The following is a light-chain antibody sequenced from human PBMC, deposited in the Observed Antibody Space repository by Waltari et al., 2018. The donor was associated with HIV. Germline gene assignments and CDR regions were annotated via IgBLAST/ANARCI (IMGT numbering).Light chain of an antibody. J-gene: IGLJ3*02. CDR2: AVT. CDR3: CSYAGAYTFWV. V-gene: IGLV2-11*01. CDR1: SSDVGGYDY. Sequence: QSALTQPRSVSGSPGQSVTISCTGTSSDVGGYDYVSWYQQHPGKAPRLISYAVTKRPAGVRGRFSGSKSGNTASLTISGLQAEDEAEYYCCSYAGAYTFWVFGGGTQLTVL.